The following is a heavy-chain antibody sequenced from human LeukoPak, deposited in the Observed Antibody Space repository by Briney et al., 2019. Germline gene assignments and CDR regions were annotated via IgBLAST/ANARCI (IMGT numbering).Heavy chain of an antibody. CDR2: ISSSGGTT. CDR1: GFSFSSYE. D-gene: IGHD2-2*01. V-gene: IGHV3-48*03. Sequence: GGSLRLSCAASGFSFSSYEMNWVRQAPGKGLEWVSYISSSGGTTYYADSVKGRFTISRDNAKNSLFLQMNSLRAEDTAVYYCARVVNQLPYSWGQGALVTVSS. J-gene: IGHJ4*02. CDR3: ARVVNQLPYS.